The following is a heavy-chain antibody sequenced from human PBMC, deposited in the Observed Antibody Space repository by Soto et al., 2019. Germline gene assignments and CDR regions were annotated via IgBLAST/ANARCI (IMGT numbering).Heavy chain of an antibody. Sequence: DVQLVESGGGLVKPGGSLRLSCAASGFTFSNAWMTWVRQSPGKGLEWVGRIKSKVDGGTTDYAAPVKGRFTISRHDSISSLYLQMNSLKTEDTAVYYCTTELWLDPGTGWSYFDYWGQGTLVTVSS. CDR3: TTELWLDPGTGWSYFDY. J-gene: IGHJ4*02. CDR1: GFTFSNAW. V-gene: IGHV3-15*01. CDR2: IKSKVDGGTT. D-gene: IGHD3-10*01.